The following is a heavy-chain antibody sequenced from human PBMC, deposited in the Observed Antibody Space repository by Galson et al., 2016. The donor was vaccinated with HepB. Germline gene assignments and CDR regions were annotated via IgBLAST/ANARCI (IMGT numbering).Heavy chain of an antibody. Sequence: SVKASCKASGYTFTSYSVHWVRQAPGQSLEGMGWINTDNGNTKYSQKFQGRVTITRDTSANIAYMELSNLISEDTAVYYCTRNEGGNNFGDRGQGTLVTVSS. CDR2: INTDNGNT. V-gene: IGHV1-3*04. CDR1: GYTFTSYS. J-gene: IGHJ4*02. CDR3: TRNEGGNNFGD. D-gene: IGHD5-24*01.